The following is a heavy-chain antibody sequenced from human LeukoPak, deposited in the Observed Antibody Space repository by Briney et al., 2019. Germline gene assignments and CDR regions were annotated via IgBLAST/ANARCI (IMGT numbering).Heavy chain of an antibody. CDR2: ISGRTGGT. CDR1: GFTFNTNA. Sequence: GGSLRLSCAASGFTFNTNAMSWVRQAPGKGLEWVSAISGRTGGTYYADSVKGRFTISRDNAKNSLYLQMNSLRAEDTAVYYCARVGGGYYDSSDAFDIWGQGTMVTVSS. D-gene: IGHD3-22*01. J-gene: IGHJ3*02. V-gene: IGHV3-23*01. CDR3: ARVGGGYYDSSDAFDI.